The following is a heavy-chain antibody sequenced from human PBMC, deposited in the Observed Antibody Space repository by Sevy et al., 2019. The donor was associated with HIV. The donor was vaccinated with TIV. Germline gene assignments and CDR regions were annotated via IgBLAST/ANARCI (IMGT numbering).Heavy chain of an antibody. D-gene: IGHD3-22*01. Sequence: GGSLRLSCAASGFTFSSYSMNWVRQAPGKGLEWVSYISSSSSTIYYADSVEGRFTISRDNAKNSLYLQMNGLRAEDTAVYYCAGVPVYDSGGYRLYYYGTDVWGQGTTVTVSS. CDR2: ISSSSSTI. CDR3: AGVPVYDSGGYRLYYYGTDV. J-gene: IGHJ6*02. CDR1: GFTFSSYS. V-gene: IGHV3-48*01.